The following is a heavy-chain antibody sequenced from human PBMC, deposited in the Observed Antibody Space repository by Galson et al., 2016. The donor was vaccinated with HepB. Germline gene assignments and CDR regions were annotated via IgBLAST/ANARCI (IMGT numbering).Heavy chain of an antibody. CDR3: ARESSIAAAGVLDY. Sequence: SLRLSCAASGFTFSSYGMHWVRQAPGKGLEWVAVIWYDGSNKYYADSVMGRFTISRDNSKKTLYLQMNSLRAEDTAVYYCARESSIAAAGVLDYWGQGTLVTVSS. J-gene: IGHJ4*02. CDR1: GFTFSSYG. D-gene: IGHD6-13*01. V-gene: IGHV3-33*01. CDR2: IWYDGSNK.